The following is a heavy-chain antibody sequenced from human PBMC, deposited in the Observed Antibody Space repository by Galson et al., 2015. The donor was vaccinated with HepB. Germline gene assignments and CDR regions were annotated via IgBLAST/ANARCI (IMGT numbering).Heavy chain of an antibody. Sequence: SLRLSCAASGFTFSSYAMHWVRQAAGKGLDFVSASSSHGDSTYYADSVKGRFTISRDNSKNTLYLQMSSLRAEDTALYYCVKCQQGYSGYDYLDYWGQGTLVTVSS. CDR2: SSSHGDST. CDR3: VKCQQGYSGYDYLDY. D-gene: IGHD5-12*01. J-gene: IGHJ4*02. V-gene: IGHV3-64D*06. CDR1: GFTFSSYA.